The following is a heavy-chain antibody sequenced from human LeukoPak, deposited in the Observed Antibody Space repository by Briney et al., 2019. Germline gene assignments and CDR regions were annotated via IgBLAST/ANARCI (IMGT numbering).Heavy chain of an antibody. CDR3: AMTRQQLEFVFDY. CDR1: GYTFTVYY. D-gene: IGHD6-13*01. Sequence: GASVKVSCKASGYTFTVYYMHWVRQAPGQGLEWMGRINPNSGGTNYAQKFQGRVTMTRDTSISTAYMELSRLRSDDTAVYYCAMTRQQLEFVFDYWGQGTLVTVSS. CDR2: INPNSGGT. V-gene: IGHV1-2*06. J-gene: IGHJ4*02.